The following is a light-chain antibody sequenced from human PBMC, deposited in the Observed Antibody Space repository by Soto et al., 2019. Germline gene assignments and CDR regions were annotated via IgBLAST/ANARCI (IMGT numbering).Light chain of an antibody. J-gene: IGLJ2*01. V-gene: IGLV2-11*01. CDR3: CSYAGSRVV. CDR1: SSDVGGYNS. CDR2: DVT. Sequence: QSALTQPRSVSGSPRQSVTISCTGTSSDVGGYNSVSWYQHHPGKAPQLMIYDVTKRPSGVADRFSGSKSGNTASLTISGLQAEDEADYYRCSYAGSRVVFGGGTKLTVL.